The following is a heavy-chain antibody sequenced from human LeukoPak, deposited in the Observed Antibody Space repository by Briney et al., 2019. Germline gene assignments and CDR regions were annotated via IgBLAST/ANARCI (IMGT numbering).Heavy chain of an antibody. CDR3: ARKRVGVTTVTTPHYYYYGMDV. CDR2: ISAYNGNT. J-gene: IGHJ6*02. D-gene: IGHD4-11*01. V-gene: IGHV1-18*01. Sequence: ASVKVSCKASGYTFTSYGISWVRQAPGQGLEWMGWISAYNGNTNYAQKLQGRVIMTTDTSTSTAYMELRSLRSDDTAVYYCARKRVGVTTVTTPHYYYYGMDVWGQGTTVTVSS. CDR1: GYTFTSYG.